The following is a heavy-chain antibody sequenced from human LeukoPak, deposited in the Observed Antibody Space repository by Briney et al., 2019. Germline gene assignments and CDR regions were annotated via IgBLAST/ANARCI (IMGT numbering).Heavy chain of an antibody. V-gene: IGHV3-74*01. J-gene: IGHJ5*02. D-gene: IGHD3-22*01. Sequence: GGSLRLSCAASGFTLSRYWMHWVRHAPGKGLVWVSHINSDWNSTSYTDAAKGRYTISRDNAKNTLYLQMHSVIAEDTAVYYCASDLFSPQAFYYYDSSGLDPWGQGTLVTVSS. CDR3: ASDLFSPQAFYYYDSSGLDP. CDR1: GFTLSRYW. CDR2: INSDWNST.